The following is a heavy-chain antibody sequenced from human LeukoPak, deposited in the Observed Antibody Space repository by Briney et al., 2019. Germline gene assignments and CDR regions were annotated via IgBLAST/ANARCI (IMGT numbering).Heavy chain of an antibody. CDR3: AKHSYRVDSFTDY. Sequence: PGGSLRLSCAASGFTFNSYGMHWVRQTPGKGLEWVAAISYDGGNKYYADSVKGRFTISRDNPKNTLYLQMNSLRAEDTAVYYCAKHSYRVDSFTDYWGQGTLVTVSS. CDR1: GFTFNSYG. CDR2: ISYDGGNK. J-gene: IGHJ4*02. D-gene: IGHD5-12*01. V-gene: IGHV3-30*18.